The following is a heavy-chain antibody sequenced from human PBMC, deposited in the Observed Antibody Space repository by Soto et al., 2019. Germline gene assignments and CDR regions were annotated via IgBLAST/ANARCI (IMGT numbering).Heavy chain of an antibody. CDR3: TRLDISSTSPFDY. Sequence: PGGSLRLSCAASGFTVSGSVMHWVRQASGKGLEWVARIKTNSYATAYAASVKGRFTISRDDSKNTAYLQMNSLKTEDTAVYYCTRLDISSTSPFDYWGQGTLVTSPQ. CDR1: GFTVSGSV. CDR2: IKTNSYAT. D-gene: IGHD6-6*01. V-gene: IGHV3-73*01. J-gene: IGHJ4*02.